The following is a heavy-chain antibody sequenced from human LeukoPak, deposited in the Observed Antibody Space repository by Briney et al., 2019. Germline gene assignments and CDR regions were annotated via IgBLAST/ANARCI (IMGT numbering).Heavy chain of an antibody. CDR2: IKEDGTET. Sequence: PGGSLRLSCAASGFMFSINWMSWVRLAPGKGLEWVANIKEDGTETYYVDSVKGRFTVSRDNAKNSLYLQMNSLRAEDTAVYYCARRDDYYDSSGYYYAFWGQGTLVTVSS. D-gene: IGHD3-22*01. CDR3: ARRDDYYDSSGYYYAF. J-gene: IGHJ4*02. CDR1: GFMFSINW. V-gene: IGHV3-7*01.